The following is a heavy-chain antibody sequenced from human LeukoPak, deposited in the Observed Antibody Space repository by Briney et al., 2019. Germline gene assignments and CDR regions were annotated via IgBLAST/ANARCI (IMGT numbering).Heavy chain of an antibody. J-gene: IGHJ4*02. CDR1: GFTFSSYW. Sequence: GGSLRLSCAASGFTFSSYWMSWVRQAPGKGLEWVANIKQDGSEKYYVDSVKGRFTISRDDAKNSLYLQMNSLRAEDTAVYYCARDQGLLWFHQGGDYWGQGTLVTVSS. D-gene: IGHD3-10*01. CDR3: ARDQGLLWFHQGGDY. CDR2: IKQDGSEK. V-gene: IGHV3-7*01.